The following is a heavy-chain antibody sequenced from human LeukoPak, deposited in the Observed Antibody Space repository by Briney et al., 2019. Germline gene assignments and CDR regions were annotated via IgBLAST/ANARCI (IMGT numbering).Heavy chain of an antibody. V-gene: IGHV3-21*01. CDR2: ISSGSRYM. Sequence: GGSLRLSCAASGFTFSSYAMSWVRQAPGKGLEWVSSISSGSRYMYYADSVKGRFTISRDNAKNSLYLPMNSLRAEDTAVYYCATDVRDEYSSGWYPIGYWGQGTLVTVSS. D-gene: IGHD6-19*01. CDR1: GFTFSSYA. J-gene: IGHJ4*02. CDR3: ATDVRDEYSSGWYPIGY.